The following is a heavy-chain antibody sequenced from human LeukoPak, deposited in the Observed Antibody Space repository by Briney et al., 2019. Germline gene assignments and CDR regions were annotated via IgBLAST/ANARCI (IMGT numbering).Heavy chain of an antibody. V-gene: IGHV4-59*01. CDR1: GGSISSYY. CDR3: ARDGFYDSSGYRAYGMDV. CDR2: IYYSGST. Sequence: SETLSLTCTVSGGSISSYYWSWIRQPPGKGLEWIGYIYYSGSTNYNPSLKSRVTISVDTSKNRFSLKLSSVTAADTAVYYCARDGFYDSSGYRAYGMDVWGQGTTVIVSS. D-gene: IGHD3-22*01. J-gene: IGHJ6*02.